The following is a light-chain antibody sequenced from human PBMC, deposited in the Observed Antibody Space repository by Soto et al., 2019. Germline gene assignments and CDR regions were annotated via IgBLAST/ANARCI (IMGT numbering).Light chain of an antibody. V-gene: IGLV2-8*01. CDR1: SSDVGGYNF. Sequence: QSALTQPPSASGSPGQSVTISCTGTSSDVGGYNFVSWYQQHPGKAPKLMIYEVNKRPSGVPDRFSGSKSGNTASLTVSGLQAEAEADYYCSSYAGGNAVFGGGTKVTVL. CDR2: EVN. CDR3: SSYAGGNAV. J-gene: IGLJ3*02.